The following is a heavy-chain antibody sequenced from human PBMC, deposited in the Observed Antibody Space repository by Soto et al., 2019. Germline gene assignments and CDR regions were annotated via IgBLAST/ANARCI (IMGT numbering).Heavy chain of an antibody. CDR1: GFSFSGYT. CDR2: INGGGGTT. J-gene: IGHJ4*02. CDR3: AKDRHPDGIWTFDY. V-gene: IGHV3-23*01. D-gene: IGHD3-9*01. Sequence: PGGSLIISCAASGFSFSGYTMNWVRQAQGKGLEWISGINGGGGTTYYADSVKGRFTISRDDSKNILYLQMNSPRAEDTAIYYCAKDRHPDGIWTFDYWGRGTLVTVSS.